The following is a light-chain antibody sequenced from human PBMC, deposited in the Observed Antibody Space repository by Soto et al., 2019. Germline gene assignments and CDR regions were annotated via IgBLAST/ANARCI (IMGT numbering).Light chain of an antibody. V-gene: IGKV3-20*01. J-gene: IGKJ5*01. CDR1: QSVRGTS. CDR2: DAS. CDR3: QQYESLPLT. Sequence: VLTQSPATLSLSPGERATLSCRASQSVRGTSLAWYQQKPGQAPRLLIYDASSRATGIPDRFSGGGSGTDFTLTISSLQPEDFATYYCQQYESLPLTFGQGTRLEIK.